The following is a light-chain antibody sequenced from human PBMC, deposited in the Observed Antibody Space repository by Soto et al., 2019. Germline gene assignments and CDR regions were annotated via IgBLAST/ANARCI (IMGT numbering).Light chain of an antibody. CDR1: QSVSSSY. Sequence: EIVLTQSPGSLSLSPGEGATLSCWASQSVSSSYLAWYQQKPGQAPRLLIYGASARATGIPDRFSGSGSGTDVTLTINRLEPEDFAVYYCQQYGSSPRTFGQGTKVDIK. J-gene: IGKJ1*01. CDR3: QQYGSSPRT. V-gene: IGKV3-20*01. CDR2: GAS.